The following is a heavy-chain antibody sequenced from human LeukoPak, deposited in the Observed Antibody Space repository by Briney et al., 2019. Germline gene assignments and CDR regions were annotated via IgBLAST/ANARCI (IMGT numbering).Heavy chain of an antibody. J-gene: IGHJ3*02. D-gene: IGHD2-2*01. V-gene: IGHV4-59*08. CDR3: ARLGSTFDI. CDR2: IFYSVGS. Sequence: SETLSLTCTVSGGSISSYYWTWIRQPPGKGLEWIGYIFYSVGSNYNPSLKSRVTISVDTSKNHFSLKLSSVTAADTAVYYCARLGSTFDIWGQGTMVTISS. CDR1: GGSISSYY.